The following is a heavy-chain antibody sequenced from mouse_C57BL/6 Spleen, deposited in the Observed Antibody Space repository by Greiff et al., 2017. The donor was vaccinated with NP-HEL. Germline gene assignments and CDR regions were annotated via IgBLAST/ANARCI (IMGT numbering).Heavy chain of an antibody. V-gene: IGHV1-72*01. D-gene: IGHD1-1*01. Sequence: QVQLKQPGAELVKPGASVKLSRKASGYTFTSFWMHWVKQRPGRGLVWIGRIDPNSGGTMYNEKFKSKATLTVDKPSSTAYMQLSSLTSEDSAVYNCARGDYYGSSYGTDFDNRGQGTTLTVSS. CDR1: GYTFTSFW. J-gene: IGHJ2*01. CDR3: ARGDYYGSSYGTDFDN. CDR2: IDPNSGGT.